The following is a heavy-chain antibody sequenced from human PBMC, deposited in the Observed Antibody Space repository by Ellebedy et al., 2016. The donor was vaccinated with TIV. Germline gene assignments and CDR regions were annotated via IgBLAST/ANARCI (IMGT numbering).Heavy chain of an antibody. CDR3: ATSDGGWGYDY. CDR1: GGSIRSGTHY. CDR2: IYYSGST. D-gene: IGHD6-19*01. V-gene: IGHV4-39*01. Sequence: SETLSLTXTVSGGSIRSGTHYWGWIRQPPGKGLEWIGNIYYSGSTYYNPSLKSRVTISVDTSKNQFSLKLSSISAADTAVYYCATSDGGWGYDYWGQGTLVTVSS. J-gene: IGHJ4*02.